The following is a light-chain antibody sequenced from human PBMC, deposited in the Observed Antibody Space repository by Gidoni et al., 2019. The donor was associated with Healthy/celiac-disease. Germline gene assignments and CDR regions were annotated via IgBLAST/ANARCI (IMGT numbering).Light chain of an antibody. Sequence: SCLPHPPPVPGAPGQGVTISCTGSSSNIGAGYDVHWYQQLPGTAPKLPIYGNSNRPSGVPDRFSGSKSGTSASLAITGLQAEDEADYYCQSYDSSLSGWVFGGGTKLTVL. CDR1: SSNIGAGYD. J-gene: IGLJ3*02. CDR2: GNS. CDR3: QSYDSSLSGWV. V-gene: IGLV1-40*01.